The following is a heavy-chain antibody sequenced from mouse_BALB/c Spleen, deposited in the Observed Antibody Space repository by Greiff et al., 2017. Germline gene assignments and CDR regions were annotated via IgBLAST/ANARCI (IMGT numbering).Heavy chain of an antibody. Sequence: EVQLKESGPGLVKPSQSLSLTCTVTGYSITSDYAWNWIRQFPGNKLEWMGYISYSGSTSYNPSLKSRISITRDTSKNQFFLQLNSVTTEDTATYYCARSGYYGYGWYFDVWGAGTTVTVSS. CDR1: GYSITSDYA. CDR3: ARSGYYGYGWYFDV. D-gene: IGHD1-2*01. V-gene: IGHV3-2*02. J-gene: IGHJ1*01. CDR2: ISYSGST.